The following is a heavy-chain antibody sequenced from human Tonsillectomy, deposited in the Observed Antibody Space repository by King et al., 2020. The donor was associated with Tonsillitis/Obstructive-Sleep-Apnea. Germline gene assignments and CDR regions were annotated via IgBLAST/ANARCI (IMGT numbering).Heavy chain of an antibody. V-gene: IGHV5-10-1*03. CDR2: IDPSDSYT. CDR3: ARHRSNPQKNMDV. D-gene: IGHD4-11*01. J-gene: IGHJ6*02. CDR1: GYSFTSYW. Sequence: VQLVESGAEVKKPGESLRISCKGSGYSFTSYWINWVRQLPGKGLEWMGRIDPSDSYTNYSPSFQGHVTISADKSISTAYLQWSSLKASDTAMYYCARHRSNPQKNMDVWGQGTTVTVSS.